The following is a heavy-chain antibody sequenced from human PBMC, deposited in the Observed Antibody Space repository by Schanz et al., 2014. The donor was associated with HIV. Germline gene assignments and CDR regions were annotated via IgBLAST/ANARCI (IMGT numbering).Heavy chain of an antibody. D-gene: IGHD2-2*01. CDR1: GGTFSAHA. V-gene: IGHV3-30*03. CDR2: ISHDGSNK. CDR3: ARSQKGTSCCSPLDF. J-gene: IGHJ4*02. Sequence: VQLVESGGGMVLPGTSLRLSCAASGGTFSAHAFHWVRQAPGRGLEWVALISHDGSNKYYADSVKGRFTVSRDNSKNRVFLQMNSLSTEDAAVYHCARSQKGTSCCSPLDFWCQGTPVTV.